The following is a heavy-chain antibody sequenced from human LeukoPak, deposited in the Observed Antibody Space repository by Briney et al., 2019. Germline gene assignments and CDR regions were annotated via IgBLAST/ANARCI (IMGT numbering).Heavy chain of an antibody. J-gene: IGHJ4*02. Sequence: SETLSLTCTVSGGSISSSSYYWGWIRQPPGKGLEWIGSIYHSGSTYYNPSLKSRVTISVDTSKNQFSLKLSSVTAADTAVYYCAGLIPMRYYDSSGYFDYWGQGTLSPSPQ. CDR3: AGLIPMRYYDSSGYFDY. CDR2: IYHSGST. CDR1: GGSISSSSYY. D-gene: IGHD3-22*01. V-gene: IGHV4-39*01.